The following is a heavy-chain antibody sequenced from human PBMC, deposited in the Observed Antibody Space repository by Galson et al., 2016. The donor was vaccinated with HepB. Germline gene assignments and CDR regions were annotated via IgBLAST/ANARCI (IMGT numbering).Heavy chain of an antibody. Sequence: SLRLSCAASGFTFTNYDIHWVRQAPGTGLVWVSRINIDGNSITYADSVKGRFAISRDNAKNTVHLQMNSLRAEDTAVYYCTRDYHGSLDHWGQGTLVTVSS. V-gene: IGHV3-74*01. CDR1: GFTFTNYD. J-gene: IGHJ4*02. D-gene: IGHD3-10*01. CDR3: TRDYHGSLDH. CDR2: INIDGNSI.